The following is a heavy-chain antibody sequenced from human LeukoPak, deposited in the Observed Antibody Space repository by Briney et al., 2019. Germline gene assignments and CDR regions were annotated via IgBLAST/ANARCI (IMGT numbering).Heavy chain of an antibody. CDR1: GFTFSSDA. Sequence: GGSLRLSCAASGFTFSSDAMRWVRQAPGKGLEWVSAISSSGGSTYYADSVRGRFIISRDSSKNMLYLQMNSLRSEDTAVYYCARDSIVTRDFQHWGQGTLVTVSS. V-gene: IGHV3-23*01. CDR3: ARDSIVTRDFQH. J-gene: IGHJ1*01. CDR2: ISSSGGST. D-gene: IGHD2-21*02.